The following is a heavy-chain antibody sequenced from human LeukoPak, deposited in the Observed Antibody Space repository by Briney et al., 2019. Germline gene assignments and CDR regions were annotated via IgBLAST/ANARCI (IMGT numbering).Heavy chain of an antibody. CDR1: GFTFSSYA. CDR3: AREGSYCSSTSCLGY. V-gene: IGHV3-30*04. CDR2: ISYDGSNK. J-gene: IGHJ4*02. D-gene: IGHD2-2*01. Sequence: GGSLRLSCAASGFTFSSYAMHWVRQAPGKGLEWVAVISYDGSNKYYADSVKGRFTISRDNSKNTLYLQMNSLRSEDTAVYYCAREGSYCSSTSCLGYWGQGTLVTVSS.